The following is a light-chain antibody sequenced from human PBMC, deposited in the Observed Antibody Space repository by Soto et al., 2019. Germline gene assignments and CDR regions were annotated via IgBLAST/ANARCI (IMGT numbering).Light chain of an antibody. CDR3: QQYNTWSPLT. CDR1: QSVSNN. V-gene: IGKV3-15*01. CDR2: GAS. J-gene: IGKJ4*01. Sequence: EIVMTQSPATLSVSPGERATLSCRASQSVSNNLAWYQQKPGQAPRLLIYGASTRATGIPARFSGSGSGTDCHLTITSLQSEDFAGYYCQQYNTWSPLTFGGGTKVE.